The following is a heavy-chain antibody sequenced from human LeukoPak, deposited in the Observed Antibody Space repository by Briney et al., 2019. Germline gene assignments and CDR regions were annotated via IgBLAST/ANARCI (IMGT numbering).Heavy chain of an antibody. V-gene: IGHV1-18*01. CDR2: ISGHQGNT. Sequence: ASVKVSCKASGCTFTNYGITWVRQAPGQGLEWMGWISGHQGNTKYAQNFQGRVTMTIDTSTSTAYMDLGSLRSDDTAIYFCARSDLATITAGPFEYWGQGTLVAVSS. CDR3: ARSDLATITAGPFEY. J-gene: IGHJ4*02. D-gene: IGHD5-12*01. CDR1: GCTFTNYG.